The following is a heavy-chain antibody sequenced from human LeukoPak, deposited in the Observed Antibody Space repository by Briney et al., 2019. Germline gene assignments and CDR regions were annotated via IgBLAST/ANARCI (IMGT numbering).Heavy chain of an antibody. CDR3: ARSHDHLWGNYPDY. V-gene: IGHV4/OR15-8*01. CDR1: GGSIDSTNW. J-gene: IGHJ4*02. CDR2: IHHDGRI. Sequence: SETLSLTCDVSGGSIDSTNWWNWVRQPPGKGLEWIGEIHHDGRINYNPSLKSRVTSSVDKSKNQFSLRLNSVTAADTAMYYCARSHDHLWGNYPDYWGQGTLVTVSS. D-gene: IGHD3-16*02.